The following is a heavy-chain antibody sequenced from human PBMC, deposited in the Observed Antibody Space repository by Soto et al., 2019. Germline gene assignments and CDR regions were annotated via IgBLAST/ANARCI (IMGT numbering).Heavy chain of an antibody. J-gene: IGHJ4*02. V-gene: IGHV4-30-4*01. CDR2: IYYSGST. Sequence: QVQLQESGPGLVKPSQTLSLTCTVSGGSISSGDYYWSWIRQPPGKGLEWIGYIYYSGSTYYNPSLMRRVTIAADTSKNQSSRKLSSVTAAVTAVYYCARALTRSCWSGLYFDYWGQGTLVTVSS. CDR1: GGSISSGDYY. D-gene: IGHD3-3*01. CDR3: ARALTRSCWSGLYFDY.